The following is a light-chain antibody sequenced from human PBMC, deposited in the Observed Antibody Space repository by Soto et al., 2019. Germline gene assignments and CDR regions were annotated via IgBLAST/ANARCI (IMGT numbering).Light chain of an antibody. Sequence: EIVMTQSPATLSVSPGERATLSCRASQSVSSNLAWYQQKPCQAPRLLIYGASTRATGIPASFSGSGSGTEFSLIISSLQSEDFAVYYCQQYNNWPYTFGQGTKLEIK. V-gene: IGKV3-15*01. CDR1: QSVSSN. CDR3: QQYNNWPYT. J-gene: IGKJ2*01. CDR2: GAS.